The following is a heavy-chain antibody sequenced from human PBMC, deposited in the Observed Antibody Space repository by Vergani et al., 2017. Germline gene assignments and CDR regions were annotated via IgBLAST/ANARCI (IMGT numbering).Heavy chain of an antibody. CDR3: ARHRYFDWSLYYYYGMDV. Sequence: QVQLVESGGGLVKPGGSLRLSCAASGFTFSDYYMSWIRQAPGKGLEWVSYISSSSSYTNYADSVKGRFTISRDNAKNSLYLQMNSLRAEDTAVYYCARHRYFDWSLYYYYGMDVWGQGTTVTVSS. CDR2: ISSSSSYT. J-gene: IGHJ6*02. D-gene: IGHD3-9*01. CDR1: GFTFSDYY. V-gene: IGHV3-11*06.